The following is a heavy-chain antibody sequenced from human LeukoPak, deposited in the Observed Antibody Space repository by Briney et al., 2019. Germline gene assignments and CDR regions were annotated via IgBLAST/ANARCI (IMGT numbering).Heavy chain of an antibody. CDR1: GASISSYY. Sequence: SETLSLTCTVSGASISSYYWSWIRQPAGKGLEWIGRIYSSRSIYNPSLKSRVTISVDTSKNQFSLKLSSVTAADTAVYYCARAARYAWLRLLRAFDYWGQGTLVTVSS. V-gene: IGHV4-4*07. D-gene: IGHD5-12*01. CDR2: IYSSRS. J-gene: IGHJ4*02. CDR3: ARAARYAWLRLLRAFDY.